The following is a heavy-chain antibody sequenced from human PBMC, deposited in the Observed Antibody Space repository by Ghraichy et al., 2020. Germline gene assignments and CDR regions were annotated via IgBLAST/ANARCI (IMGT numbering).Heavy chain of an antibody. CDR1: GGSISSSSYY. D-gene: IGHD3-9*01. CDR3: ASQIPRYFDWLDYFDY. V-gene: IGHV4-39*01. Sequence: SETLSLTCTVSGGSISSSSYYWGWIHQPPGKGLEWIGSIYYSGSTYYNPSLKSRVTISVDTSKNQFSLKLSSVTAADTAVYYCASQIPRYFDWLDYFDYWGQGTLVTVSS. J-gene: IGHJ4*02. CDR2: IYYSGST.